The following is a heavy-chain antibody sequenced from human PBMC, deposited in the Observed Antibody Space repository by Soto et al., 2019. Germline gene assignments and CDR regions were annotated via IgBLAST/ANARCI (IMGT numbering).Heavy chain of an antibody. V-gene: IGHV3-23*01. CDR3: AKGYCPNGICYIDY. Sequence: PGGSLRLSCAASGFTFSSYAMAWVRQAPGKGLEWVSSIGGSSAYAFHADSVKGRFTISRDNSKNTLYLQMNNLRVEDTAVYYCAKGYCPNGICYIDYWGQGTLVTVSS. J-gene: IGHJ4*02. CDR1: GFTFSSYA. CDR2: IGGSSAYA. D-gene: IGHD2-8*01.